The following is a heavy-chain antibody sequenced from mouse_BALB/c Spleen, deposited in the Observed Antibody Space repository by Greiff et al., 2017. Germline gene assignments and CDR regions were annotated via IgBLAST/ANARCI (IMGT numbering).Heavy chain of an antibody. CDR2: ISDGGSYT. V-gene: IGHV5-4*02. Sequence: EVKLMESGGGLVKPGGSLKLSCAASGFTFSDYYMYWVRQTPEKRLEWVATISDGGSYTYYPDSVKGRFTISRDNAKNNLYLQMSSLKSEDTAMYYCARGNYRYDGDYYAMDYWGQGTSVTVSS. D-gene: IGHD2-14*01. CDR3: ARGNYRYDGDYYAMDY. CDR1: GFTFSDYY. J-gene: IGHJ4*01.